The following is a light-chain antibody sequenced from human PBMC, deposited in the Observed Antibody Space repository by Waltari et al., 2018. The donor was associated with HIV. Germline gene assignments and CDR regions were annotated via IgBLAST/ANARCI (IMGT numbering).Light chain of an antibody. CDR2: AAS. J-gene: IGKJ4*01. CDR3: QQLNSYPLT. Sequence: IQLNPSPSFLSASVGASVTITSRASQGISSHLDWYQQNPGKAPKLLIFAASTLQSGVPSTFSGSGSGTEFTLTISSLQPEDFATYVCQQLNSYPLTFGGGTKVEIK. V-gene: IGKV1-9*01. CDR1: QGISSH.